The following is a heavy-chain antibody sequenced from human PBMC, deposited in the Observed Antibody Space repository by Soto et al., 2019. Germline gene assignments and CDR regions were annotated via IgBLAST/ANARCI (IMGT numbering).Heavy chain of an antibody. CDR3: ATTDKVYGLDV. CDR2: IKQDGSEK. Sequence: PGGSLRLSCAASGFTFSSYWMSWVRQAPGKGLEWVANIKQDGSEKYYVDSVKGRFTISRDNAKNSLYLQMNSLRAEDPAVYYCATTDKVYGLDVWGQGTTVTVSS. J-gene: IGHJ6*02. CDR1: GFTFSSYW. D-gene: IGHD2-15*01. V-gene: IGHV3-7*01.